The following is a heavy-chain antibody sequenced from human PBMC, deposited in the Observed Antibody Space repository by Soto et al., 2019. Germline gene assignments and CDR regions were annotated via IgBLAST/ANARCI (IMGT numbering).Heavy chain of an antibody. CDR2: ISPRSGGT. V-gene: IGHV1-2*02. CDR1: GYAFIDYY. Sequence: ASVKASCKASGYAFIDYYMHWVRQAPGQGFEWMGRISPRSGGTNYAQKFQDRVTMTWDTSLNTAYMELSSLISEDTAVYYCARPPGYISDWYYFDLWGQGTPVTVSS. CDR3: ARPPGYISDWYYFDL. D-gene: IGHD3-9*01. J-gene: IGHJ4*02.